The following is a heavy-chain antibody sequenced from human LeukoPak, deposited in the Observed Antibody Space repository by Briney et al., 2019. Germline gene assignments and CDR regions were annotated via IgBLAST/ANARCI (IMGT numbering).Heavy chain of an antibody. Sequence: ASVKVSCKASGYTFTSYYMHWVRQAPGQGLEWMGIINPSGGSTSYAQKFQGRVAMTRDTSTSTVYMELSSLRSEDTAVYYCARERSTAVIDYWGQGTLVTVSS. CDR2: INPSGGST. V-gene: IGHV1-46*01. D-gene: IGHD6-13*01. J-gene: IGHJ4*02. CDR1: GYTFTSYY. CDR3: ARERSTAVIDY.